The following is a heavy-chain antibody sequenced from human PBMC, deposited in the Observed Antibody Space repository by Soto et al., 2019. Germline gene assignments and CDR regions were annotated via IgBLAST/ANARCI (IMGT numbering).Heavy chain of an antibody. J-gene: IGHJ6*02. CDR2: IWYDGSIK. CDR1: GFTFSSYG. Sequence: QVQLVESGGGVVQPGRSLRLSCAASGFTFSSYGMHWVRQAPGKGLEWVAVIWYDGSIKYYGDSVKGRFTISRDNSKNTLYLQMNSLRVEDTAVYYCARGTFNYYYGMDVWGQGTTVTVSS. V-gene: IGHV3-33*01. D-gene: IGHD1-1*01. CDR3: ARGTFNYYYGMDV.